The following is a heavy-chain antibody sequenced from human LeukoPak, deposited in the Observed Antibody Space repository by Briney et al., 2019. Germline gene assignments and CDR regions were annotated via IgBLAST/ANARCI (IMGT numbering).Heavy chain of an antibody. CDR2: LSGGGDST. J-gene: IGHJ4*02. CDR1: GFTFSSNA. CDR3: AKSGLNRFDY. Sequence: SGGSLRLSCAASGFTFSSNAMNWVRPAPGKGLEWVSGLSGGGDSTYYADSVKGRFTISRDNSKNTLYLQMHSLRAEDTAVYYCAKSGLNRFDYWGQGTLVTVSS. V-gene: IGHV3-23*01. D-gene: IGHD2-15*01.